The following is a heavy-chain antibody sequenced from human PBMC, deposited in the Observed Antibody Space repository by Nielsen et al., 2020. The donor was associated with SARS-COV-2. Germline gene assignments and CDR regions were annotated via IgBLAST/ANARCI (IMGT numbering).Heavy chain of an antibody. Sequence: ASVKVSCKASGYTFSHYVINWVRQAPGQGLEWMGWMNTNTGDPMYAQDFTGRFVFSLDSSVSTAYLHISGLKPEDTAVYYCARGGIALVRGTPERFDPWGQGTPVTVPS. J-gene: IGHJ5*02. D-gene: IGHD3-10*01. V-gene: IGHV7-4-1*02. CDR3: ARGGIALVRGTPERFDP. CDR1: GYTFSHYV. CDR2: MNTNTGDP.